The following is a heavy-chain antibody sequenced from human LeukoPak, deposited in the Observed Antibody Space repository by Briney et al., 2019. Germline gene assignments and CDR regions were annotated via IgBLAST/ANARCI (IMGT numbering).Heavy chain of an antibody. CDR1: GFTFSSYE. D-gene: IGHD5-18*01. CDR2: ISSSGSTI. J-gene: IGHJ3*02. V-gene: IGHV3-48*03. Sequence: GGSLRLSCAASGFTFSSYEMNWVRQAPGKGLEWVSYISSSGSTIYYADSVKGRFTISRDNAKNSLYLQMNSLRAEDTAVYYCTTALDTALAYDAFDIWGQGTMVTVSS. CDR3: TTALDTALAYDAFDI.